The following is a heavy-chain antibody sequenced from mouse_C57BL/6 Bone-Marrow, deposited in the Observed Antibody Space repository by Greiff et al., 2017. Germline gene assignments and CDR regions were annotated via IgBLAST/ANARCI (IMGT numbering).Heavy chain of an antibody. CDR3: ARDYGSSYSFAY. D-gene: IGHD1-1*01. CDR1: GYTFTSYW. CDR2: IHPNSGST. J-gene: IGHJ3*01. V-gene: IGHV1-64*01. Sequence: QVQLQQPGAELVKPGASVKLSCKASGYTFTSYWMHWVKQRPGQGLEWIGMIHPNSGSTNYNENFKSKATLTVDKSSSTAYMQLSSLTSEDSAVYYCARDYGSSYSFAYWGQGTLVTVSA.